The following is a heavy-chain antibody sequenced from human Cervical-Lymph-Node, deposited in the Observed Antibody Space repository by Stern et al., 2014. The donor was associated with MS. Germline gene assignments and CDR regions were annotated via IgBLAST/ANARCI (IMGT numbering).Heavy chain of an antibody. V-gene: IGHV1-18*01. J-gene: IGHJ4*02. D-gene: IGHD6-19*01. Sequence: AQLVESGAEVKKHGASVKVSCKASGYTFTSYGISWVRQAPGQGLEWMGWISAYNGNTNYAQKLQGRVTMTTDTSTSTAYMELRSLRSDDTAVYYCARVGGSGWSRPGYFFDYWGQGTLVTVSS. CDR1: GYTFTSYG. CDR3: ARVGGSGWSRPGYFFDY. CDR2: ISAYNGNT.